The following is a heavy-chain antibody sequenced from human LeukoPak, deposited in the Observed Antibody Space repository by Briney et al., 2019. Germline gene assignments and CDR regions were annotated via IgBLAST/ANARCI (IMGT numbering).Heavy chain of an antibody. CDR2: ISYDGSNK. CDR1: GFTFSSYG. Sequence: PGRSLRLSCAASGFTFSSYGMHWVRQAPGKGLEWVAVISYDGSNKYYADSVKGRFTISRDNSKNTLYLQMNSLRAEDTAVYYCAKLIYGDALFDYWGQGTLVTVSS. CDR3: AKLIYGDALFDY. J-gene: IGHJ4*02. D-gene: IGHD4-17*01. V-gene: IGHV3-30*18.